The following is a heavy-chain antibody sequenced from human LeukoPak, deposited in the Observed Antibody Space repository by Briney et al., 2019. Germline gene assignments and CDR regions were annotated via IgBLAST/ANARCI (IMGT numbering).Heavy chain of an antibody. V-gene: IGHV4-34*01. J-gene: IGHJ4*02. CDR3: ARPGRRDYYFDY. D-gene: IGHD2-21*02. CDR2: INHSGST. CDR1: GGSFSGYY. Sequence: PSETLSLTCAVYGGSFSGYYWSWIRQPPGKGLEWIGEINHSGSTNYNPSLKSRVTISVDTSKSQFSLKLSSVTAADTAVYYCARPGRRDYYFDYWGQGTLVTVSS.